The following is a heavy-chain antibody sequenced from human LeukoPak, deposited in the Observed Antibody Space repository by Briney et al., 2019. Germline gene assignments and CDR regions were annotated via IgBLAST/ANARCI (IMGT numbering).Heavy chain of an antibody. CDR1: GFTSSSYW. V-gene: IGHV3-7*01. CDR2: IKQDGSQK. D-gene: IGHD2-15*01. CDR3: ARASLSSLLTFDY. J-gene: IGHJ4*02. Sequence: GGSLRLSCAASGFTSSSYWMNWVRQAPGRGLEWVAIIKQDGSQKYYVDSVKGRFTISTDTAKNSLYLLMNSLRAEDTAVYYCARASLSSLLTFDYWGQGTLVTVSS.